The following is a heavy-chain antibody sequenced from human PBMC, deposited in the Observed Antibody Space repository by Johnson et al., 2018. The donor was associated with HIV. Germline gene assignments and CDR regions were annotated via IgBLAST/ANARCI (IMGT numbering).Heavy chain of an antibody. CDR2: INSDGSST. D-gene: IGHD2-15*01. J-gene: IGHJ3*02. CDR3: ARKVVVVAAAAGDACDI. V-gene: IGHV3-74*02. CDR1: GFTFNDHW. Sequence: EVQLVESGGDVVQPGGSLRLSCGASGFTFNDHWMQWVRQAPGKGLVWVSRINSDGSSTSYADSVKGRFTISRDNAKNTLYLQMNSLRAEDTAVYYCARKVVVVAAAAGDACDIWGQGTMVTVSS.